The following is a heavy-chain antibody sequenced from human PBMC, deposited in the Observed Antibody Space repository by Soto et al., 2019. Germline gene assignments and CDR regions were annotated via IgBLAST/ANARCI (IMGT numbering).Heavy chain of an antibody. D-gene: IGHD2-2*01. CDR2: IYYSGST. Sequence: SETLSLTCTVSGGSISSSSYYWGWIRQPPGKGLEWIGSIYYSGSTYYNPSLKRRVTISVDTSKNQFSLKLSSVTAADTAVYYCARQDIVVVPAAHNGMDVWGQGTTVTVS. CDR3: ARQDIVVVPAAHNGMDV. V-gene: IGHV4-39*01. J-gene: IGHJ6*02. CDR1: GGSISSSSYY.